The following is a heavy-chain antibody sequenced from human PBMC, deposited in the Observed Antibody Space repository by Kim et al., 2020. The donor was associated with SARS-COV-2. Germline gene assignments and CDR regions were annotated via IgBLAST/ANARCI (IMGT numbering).Heavy chain of an antibody. D-gene: IGHD5-12*01. V-gene: IGHV3-73*01. Sequence: GGSLRLSCAASGFTFSGSAMHWVRQASGKGLEWVGRIRSKANSYATAYAASVKGRFTISRDDSKNTAYLQMNSLKTEDTAVYYCTAIRGYSGYDPTLGDYFDYWGQGTLVTVSS. CDR3: TAIRGYSGYDPTLGDYFDY. CDR1: GFTFSGSA. CDR2: IRSKANSYAT. J-gene: IGHJ4*02.